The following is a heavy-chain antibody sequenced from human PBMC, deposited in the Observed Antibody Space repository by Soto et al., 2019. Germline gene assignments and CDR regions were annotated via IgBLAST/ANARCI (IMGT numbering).Heavy chain of an antibody. J-gene: IGHJ3*02. D-gene: IGHD6-6*01. CDR3: ARDSRSSSAAFDI. V-gene: IGHV1-69*04. Sequence: GASVKVSCKASGGTFSSYTISWVRQAPGQGLEWMGRIIPILGIANYAQKFQGRVTVTADKSTSTAYMELSSLRSEDTAVYYCARDSRSSSAAFDIWGQGTMVTVSS. CDR2: IIPILGIA. CDR1: GGTFSSYT.